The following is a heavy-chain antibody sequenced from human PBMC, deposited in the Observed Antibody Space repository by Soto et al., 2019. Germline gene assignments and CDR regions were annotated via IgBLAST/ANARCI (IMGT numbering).Heavy chain of an antibody. V-gene: IGHV3-15*07. CDR1: GFTFSNAW. CDR3: AKDWVVVPAAADY. J-gene: IGHJ4*02. Sequence: EVQLVESGGDLVKPGGSLRLSCVGSGFTFSNAWMNWVRQAPGKGLEWVGRIKTKTDGGTTDYAAPVKGRFAISRDNSKNTLYLQMNSLRAEDTAVYYCAKDWVVVPAAADYWGQGTLVTVSS. D-gene: IGHD2-2*01. CDR2: IKTKTDGGTT.